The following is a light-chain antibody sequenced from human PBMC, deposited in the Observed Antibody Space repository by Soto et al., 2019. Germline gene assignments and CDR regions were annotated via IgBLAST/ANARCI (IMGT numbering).Light chain of an antibody. CDR3: CSYAGSSTWV. Sequence: QSALTQPASVSGSPGQSITISCTGNSSDVGSYNLVSWYQQHPGKAPKLMIYEVSKRPSGASNRSSGSKSGNTASLTISGLQAEDEANYYCCSYAGSSTWVFGGGTKLTVL. V-gene: IGLV2-23*02. J-gene: IGLJ2*01. CDR1: SSDVGSYNL. CDR2: EVS.